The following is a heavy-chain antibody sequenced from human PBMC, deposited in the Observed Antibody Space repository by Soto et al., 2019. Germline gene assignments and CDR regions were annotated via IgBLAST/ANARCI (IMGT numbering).Heavy chain of an antibody. CDR1: GYTFTTYG. J-gene: IGHJ4*02. D-gene: IGHD1-26*01. Sequence: ASVKVSCKASGYTFTTYGITWVRQAPGQGLEWVGWVSAYDGHTGYAQKLQGRVTMTTDTSTSTAYMELRSLRSDDTAVYYCAQDGGEWELPNPWGQGTLVTVSS. V-gene: IGHV1-18*01. CDR3: AQDGGEWELPNP. CDR2: VSAYDGHT.